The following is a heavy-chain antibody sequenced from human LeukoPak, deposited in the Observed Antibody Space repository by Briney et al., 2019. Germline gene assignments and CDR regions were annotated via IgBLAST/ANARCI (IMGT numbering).Heavy chain of an antibody. CDR3: ASANYFESNGYYDY. J-gene: IGHJ4*02. D-gene: IGHD3-22*01. CDR2: INHSGRT. V-gene: IGHV4-34*01. CDR1: GGSFSGYY. Sequence: SETLSLTCAVYGGSFSGYYWSWIRQPPGKGLEWIWEINHSGRTNYNPSLKSRVTMSVDTSKNQFSLKLSSVTAADTAVYFCASANYFESNGYYDYWGQGTLVTVSS.